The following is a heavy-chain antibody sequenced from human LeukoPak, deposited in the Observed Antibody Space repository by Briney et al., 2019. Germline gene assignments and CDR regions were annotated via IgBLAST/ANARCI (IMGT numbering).Heavy chain of an antibody. CDR1: GYTFTSYY. D-gene: IGHD3-10*01. J-gene: IGHJ6*03. Sequence: ASVKVSCKASGYTFTSYYMHWVRQAPGQGLEWMGIINPSGGSTSYAQKFQGRVTMTRDTSTSTVYMELSSLRSEDTAMYYCAREHYYGSGSNYYYYMDVWGKGTTVTISS. V-gene: IGHV1-46*01. CDR3: AREHYYGSGSNYYYYMDV. CDR2: INPSGGST.